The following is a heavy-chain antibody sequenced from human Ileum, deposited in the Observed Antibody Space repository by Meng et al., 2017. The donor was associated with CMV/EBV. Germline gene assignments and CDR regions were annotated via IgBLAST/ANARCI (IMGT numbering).Heavy chain of an antibody. CDR1: GNSIRTGYY. Sequence: SETLSLTCTVSGNSIRTGYYWAWIRQSPGKGLEWIGSIHNTGSVSYTPSLRGRVTISVDTSKNQFSLKLTSVTAEDTAVYYCARPFLRADVNAAMGYWGPGTLVTVS. CDR2: IHNTGSV. CDR3: ARPFLRADVNAAMGY. V-gene: IGHV4-38-2*02. D-gene: IGHD2/OR15-2a*01. J-gene: IGHJ4*02.